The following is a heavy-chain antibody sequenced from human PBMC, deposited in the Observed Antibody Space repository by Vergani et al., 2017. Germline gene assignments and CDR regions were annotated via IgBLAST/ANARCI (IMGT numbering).Heavy chain of an antibody. D-gene: IGHD2-2*01. CDR3: AREGQLLHYYYYMDV. V-gene: IGHV1-69*13. J-gene: IGHJ6*03. Sequence: QVQLVQSGAELKKPGASVSVSCKGSSHTFQTYGISWVRQAPGKGLEWMGGIIPIFGTANYAQKFQGRVTITADESTSTAYMELSSLRSEDTAVYYCAREGQLLHYYYYMDVWGKGTTVTVSS. CDR2: IIPIFGTA. CDR1: SHTFQTYG.